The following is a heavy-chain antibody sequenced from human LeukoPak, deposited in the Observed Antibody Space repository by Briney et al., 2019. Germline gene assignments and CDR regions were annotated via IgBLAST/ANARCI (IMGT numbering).Heavy chain of an antibody. D-gene: IGHD3-22*01. V-gene: IGHV4-59*08. CDR2: IYYSGST. CDR3: ARGPYSYDSSGAFDI. CDR1: GGSISSYY. J-gene: IGHJ3*02. Sequence: SETLSLTCTVSGGSISSYYWSWIRQPPGKGLEWMGYIYYSGSTNYNPSLKSRVTISVDTSKNQFSLRLRSVTAADTAVYFCARGPYSYDSSGAFDIWGQGTMVTVSS.